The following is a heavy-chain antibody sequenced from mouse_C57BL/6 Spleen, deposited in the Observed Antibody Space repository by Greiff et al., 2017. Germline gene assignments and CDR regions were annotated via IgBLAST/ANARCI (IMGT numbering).Heavy chain of an antibody. CDR3: ARNYGYDNWYFDV. CDR1: GYTFTDYY. CDR2: INPHNGGT. V-gene: IGHV1-26*01. J-gene: IGHJ1*03. Sequence: EVQLQQSGPELVKPGASVKISCKASGYTFTDYYMNWVKQSHGKSLEWIGDINPHNGGTSYNQKFKGNATLTVDKYSSTASMELRSLISEDSAVYYCARNYGYDNWYFDVWGTGTTVTVSS. D-gene: IGHD2-2*01.